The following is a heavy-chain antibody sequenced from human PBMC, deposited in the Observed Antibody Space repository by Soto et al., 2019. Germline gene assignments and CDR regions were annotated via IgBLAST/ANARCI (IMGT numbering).Heavy chain of an antibody. D-gene: IGHD3-9*01. CDR2: ISYDGSNK. CDR1: GFTFSSYG. Sequence: QVQLVESGGGVVQPGRSLRLSCAASGFTFSSYGMHWVRQAPGKGLEWVAVISYDGSNKYYVDSVKGRFTISRDNSQNTLYLLMHSLRAEDTAVYYCAKDRDYDLLTGFPEDLIYYYNYGMDVWGQGTTVTVSS. V-gene: IGHV3-30*18. J-gene: IGHJ6*02. CDR3: AKDRDYDLLTGFPEDLIYYYNYGMDV.